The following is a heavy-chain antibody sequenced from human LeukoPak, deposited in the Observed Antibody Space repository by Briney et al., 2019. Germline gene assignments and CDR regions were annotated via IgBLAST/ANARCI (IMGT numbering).Heavy chain of an antibody. D-gene: IGHD6-6*01. V-gene: IGHV3-74*01. CDR1: GFTFSSYW. CDR3: AKTLYSSSSGGADY. CDR2: INSDGSTT. Sequence: QPGGSLRLSCAASGFTFSSYWMHWGRQAPGKGLVWVYRINSDGSTTRYAASVKGRLQMYRDNSKNTLYLQMNSLRADDTAVYYCAKTLYSSSSGGADYWGEG. J-gene: IGHJ4*02.